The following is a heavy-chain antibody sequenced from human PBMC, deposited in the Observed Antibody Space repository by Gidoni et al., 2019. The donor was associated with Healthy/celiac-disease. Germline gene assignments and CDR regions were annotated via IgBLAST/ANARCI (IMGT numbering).Heavy chain of an antibody. CDR3: ARGSIAVAGTKAFAY. J-gene: IGHJ4*02. CDR2: INHSGST. Sequence: QVQLQQWGAGLLKPSETLSLTCAVYGGSFSGYYWSWIRQPPGKGLEWIGEINHSGSTNYNPSLKSRVTISVDTSKNQFSLKLSSVTAADTAVYYCARGSIAVAGTKAFAYWGQGTLVTVSS. D-gene: IGHD6-19*01. V-gene: IGHV4-34*01. CDR1: GGSFSGYY.